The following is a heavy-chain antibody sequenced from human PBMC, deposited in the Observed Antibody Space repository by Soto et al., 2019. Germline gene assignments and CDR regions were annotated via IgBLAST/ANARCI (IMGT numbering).Heavy chain of an antibody. Sequence: GGSLRLSCAASGFTFSSYSMNWVRQAPGKGLEWVSSISSSSSYIYYADSVKGRFTISRDNAKNSLYLQMNSLRAEDTAVYYCARGGAARPFDYWGQGTLVTVSS. V-gene: IGHV3-21*01. CDR1: GFTFSSYS. CDR3: ARGGAARPFDY. J-gene: IGHJ4*02. CDR2: ISSSSSYI. D-gene: IGHD6-6*01.